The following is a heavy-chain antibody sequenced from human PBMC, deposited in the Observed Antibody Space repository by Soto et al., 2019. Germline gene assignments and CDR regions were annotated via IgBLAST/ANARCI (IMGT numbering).Heavy chain of an antibody. Sequence: QVQLQESGPGLVKPSQTLSLTCTVSGDSITSGVHYWSWIRQLPGKGLVWIGYIFYSGPTSYNPFHMCQFTISVDTSKNQFSLKLNSVTAADTAVYYCARDRVMLTFGGASEEWGIDSWGQGTLVTVSS. CDR2: IFYSGPT. J-gene: IGHJ4*02. D-gene: IGHD3-16*01. CDR1: GDSITSGVHY. V-gene: IGHV4-31*01. CDR3: ARDRVMLTFGGASEEWGIDS.